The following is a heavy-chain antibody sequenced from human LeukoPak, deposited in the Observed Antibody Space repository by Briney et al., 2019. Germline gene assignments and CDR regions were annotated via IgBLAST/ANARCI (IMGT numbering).Heavy chain of an antibody. D-gene: IGHD6-19*01. CDR2: LDPEDGGT. V-gene: IGHV1-24*01. Sequence: ASVKVSCKVSGNTLTELSMHWVRQAPGKGLEWMGGLDPEDGGTIYTQKFQGRVTMTEDTFTDTAYMELSSLRSDDTAVYYCATQRAVGYFPFDCWGQGTLVTV. CDR3: ATQRAVGYFPFDC. CDR1: GNTLTELS. J-gene: IGHJ4*02.